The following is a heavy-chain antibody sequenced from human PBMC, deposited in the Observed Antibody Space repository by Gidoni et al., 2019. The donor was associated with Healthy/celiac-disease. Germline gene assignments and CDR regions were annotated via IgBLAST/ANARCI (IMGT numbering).Heavy chain of an antibody. V-gene: IGHV1-69*01. J-gene: IGHJ4*02. Sequence: QVQLVQSGAEVKKPGSAVKVSCKASGGNLHSYAISCVRQAPGQGLEWMGGINPIFGTANYAQKFQGRVTITADESTSTAYMELSSLRSEDTAVYYCARSGARYSSGLYLDYWGQGTLVTVSS. CDR3: ARSGARYSSGLYLDY. D-gene: IGHD6-19*01. CDR1: GGNLHSYA. CDR2: INPIFGTA.